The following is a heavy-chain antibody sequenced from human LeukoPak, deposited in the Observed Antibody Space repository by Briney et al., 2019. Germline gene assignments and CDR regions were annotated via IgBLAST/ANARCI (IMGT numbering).Heavy chain of an antibody. CDR2: INPNSGGT. CDR1: GYTFTGYY. D-gene: IGHD2-21*02. J-gene: IGHJ5*02. V-gene: IGHV1-2*06. CDR3: ARGDCGGDCYSRYNRFDP. Sequence: ASVKVSCKASGYTFTGYYMHWVRQAPGQGLEWMGRINPNSGGTNYAQKFQGRVTMTRDTSISTAYMELSRLRSDDTAVYYCARGDCGGDCYSRYNRFDPWGQGTLVTVSS.